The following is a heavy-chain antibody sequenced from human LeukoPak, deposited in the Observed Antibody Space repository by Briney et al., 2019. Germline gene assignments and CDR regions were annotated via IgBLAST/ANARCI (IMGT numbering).Heavy chain of an antibody. J-gene: IGHJ5*02. V-gene: IGHV1-18*01. CDR1: GYTFTSYG. Sequence: ASVKVSCKASGYTFTSYGISWVRQAPGQGLEWMGWISAYNGNTNYAQRLQGRVTMTTDTSTSTAYMELRSLRSDDTAVYYCARVGDIVVVPAARGSFNWFDPWGQGTLVTVSS. CDR3: ARVGDIVVVPAARGSFNWFDP. D-gene: IGHD2-2*01. CDR2: ISAYNGNT.